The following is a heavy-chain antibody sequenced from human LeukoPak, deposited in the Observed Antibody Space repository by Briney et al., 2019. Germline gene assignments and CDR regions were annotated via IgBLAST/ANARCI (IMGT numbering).Heavy chain of an antibody. Sequence: GGSLRLSCAASGFTFSSYAMHWVRQAPGKGLEWVAVISYDGSNKYYADSVKGRFTISRDNAKNSLYLQMNSLRAEDTALYYRAAAGIRFSGSMRTDYWGQGTLVTVSS. CDR3: AAAGIRFSGSMRTDY. J-gene: IGHJ4*02. CDR1: GFTFSSYA. CDR2: ISYDGSNK. D-gene: IGHD6-13*01. V-gene: IGHV3-30-3*01.